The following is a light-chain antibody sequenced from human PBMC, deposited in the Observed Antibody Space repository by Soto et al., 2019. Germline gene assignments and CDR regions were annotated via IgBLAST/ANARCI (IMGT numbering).Light chain of an antibody. V-gene: IGKV1-5*01. J-gene: IGKJ1*01. CDR3: QQYDYSRT. Sequence: DVQLTQSPSTLSASVGDSVTITCRASQNVTTSLAWYQHKPGKAPKLLMFDVFNLESGVPSRFSGSGSGTEFTLSISSLHSDDLATYYCQQYDYSRTFGQGTKVDIK. CDR2: DVF. CDR1: QNVTTS.